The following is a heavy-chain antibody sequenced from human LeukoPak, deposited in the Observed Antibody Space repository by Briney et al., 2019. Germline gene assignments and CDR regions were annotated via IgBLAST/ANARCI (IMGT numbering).Heavy chain of an antibody. V-gene: IGHV3-21*01. J-gene: IGHJ4*02. CDR1: GFTFSSYS. Sequence: GGSLRLSCAASGFTFSSYSMNRVRQAPGKGLEWVSSISVTSSYIFYTDSVRGRFAISRDNAKNLLSLQMNNLRAEDTAVYFCAIQNWNDGFEFWGQGTLVIVSS. CDR3: AIQNWNDGFEF. D-gene: IGHD1-1*01. CDR2: ISVTSSYI.